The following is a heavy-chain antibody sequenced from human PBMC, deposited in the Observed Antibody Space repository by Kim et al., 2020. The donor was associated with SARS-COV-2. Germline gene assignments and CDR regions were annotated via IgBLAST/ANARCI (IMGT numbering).Heavy chain of an antibody. D-gene: IGHD6-13*01. CDR1: GFTFDDYA. Sequence: GGSLRLSCAASGFTFDDYAMHWVRQAPGKGLEWVSLISGDGGSTYYADSVKGRFTISRDNSKNSLYLQMNSLRTEDTALYYCAKDMFLGRSSSWHNFDYWGQGTLVTVSS. J-gene: IGHJ4*02. CDR2: ISGDGGST. CDR3: AKDMFLGRSSSWHNFDY. V-gene: IGHV3-43*02.